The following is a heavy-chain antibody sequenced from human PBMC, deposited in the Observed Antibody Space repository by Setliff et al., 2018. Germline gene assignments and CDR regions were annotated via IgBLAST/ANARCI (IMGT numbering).Heavy chain of an antibody. Sequence: ASVKVSCKASGYTFTTYAMGWVRQAPGQGLEWMGWINTNTGNPNYAQGFTGRFVFSLDPSVSTAYLQISSLKAEDTALYYCATGSLVAAGTGHWGQGTLVTVSS. CDR2: INTNTGNP. CDR1: GYTFTTYA. D-gene: IGHD6-13*01. CDR3: ATGSLVAAGTGH. V-gene: IGHV7-4-1*02. J-gene: IGHJ4*02.